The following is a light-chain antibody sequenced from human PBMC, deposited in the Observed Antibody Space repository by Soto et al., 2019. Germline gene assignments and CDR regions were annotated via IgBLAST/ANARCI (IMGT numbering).Light chain of an antibody. V-gene: IGKV3-20*01. CDR3: QRYGNSPLYT. Sequence: EIGLTQSQGTLSLSPGERATLSCRASQSMNSGYLVWDQQKHGQAPRLLIYGASSRATGIPDRFSASGSGTDFTLTISRLEPEDFAVYYCQRYGNSPLYTCGHGPKLEIK. CDR1: QSMNSGY. CDR2: GAS. J-gene: IGKJ2*01.